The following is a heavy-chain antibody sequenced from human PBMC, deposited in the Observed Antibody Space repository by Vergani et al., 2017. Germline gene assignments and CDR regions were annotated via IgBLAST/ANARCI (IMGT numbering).Heavy chain of an antibody. CDR1: GGTFSSYT. J-gene: IGHJ6*02. V-gene: IGHV1-69*02. Sequence: QVQLVQSGAEVKKPGSSVKVSCKASGGTFSSYTISWVRQAPGQGLEWMGRIIPILGIANYAQKFQGRVTITADKSPSTAYMELSSLRSEDTAVYYCARGAYDSSGYFTQYYYYDGMDVWGQGTTVTVSS. D-gene: IGHD3-22*01. CDR2: IIPILGIA. CDR3: ARGAYDSSGYFTQYYYYDGMDV.